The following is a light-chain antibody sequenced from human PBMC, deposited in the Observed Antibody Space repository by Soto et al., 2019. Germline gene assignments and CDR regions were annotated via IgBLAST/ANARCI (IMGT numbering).Light chain of an antibody. V-gene: IGKV3-20*01. CDR3: QQYGSSRT. Sequence: EIVLTQSPGTLSLSPGERATLSCRASQSVSSSYLAWYQQKPGQAPRLLIYHVSRRATGIPDRFSGSGSGTDFTLTITRLEPEDSAVYYCQQYGSSRTFGQGTKVEIK. J-gene: IGKJ1*01. CDR1: QSVSSSY. CDR2: HVS.